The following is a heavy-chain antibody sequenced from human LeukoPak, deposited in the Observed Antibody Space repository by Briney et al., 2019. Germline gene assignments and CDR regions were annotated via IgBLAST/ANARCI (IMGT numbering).Heavy chain of an antibody. CDR2: IYPGDSDT. Sequence: GESLKISCKGSGYSFTSYWIGWVRQMPGKGLEWMGIIYPGDSDTRYSPSFQGQVTISVDKSISTAYLQWSSLKASDTAMYYCARRGRGLPRHNWFDPWGQGTLVTVSS. CDR1: GYSFTSYW. D-gene: IGHD2-21*01. V-gene: IGHV5-51*01. J-gene: IGHJ5*02. CDR3: ARRGRGLPRHNWFDP.